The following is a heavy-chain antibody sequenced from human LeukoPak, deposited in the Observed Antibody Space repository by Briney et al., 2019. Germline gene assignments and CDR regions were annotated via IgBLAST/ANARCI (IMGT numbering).Heavy chain of an antibody. V-gene: IGHV1-69*13. J-gene: IGHJ5*02. CDR3: AREALGYCSGGSCYAFGNWFDP. CDR1: GGTFSSYA. Sequence: SVKVSCKASGGTFSSYAISWVRQAPGQGLEWMGGIIPIFGTANYAQKFQGRVTITADESTNTAYMELSSLRSEDTAVYYCAREALGYCSGGSCYAFGNWFDPWGQGTLVTVSS. CDR2: IIPIFGTA. D-gene: IGHD2-15*01.